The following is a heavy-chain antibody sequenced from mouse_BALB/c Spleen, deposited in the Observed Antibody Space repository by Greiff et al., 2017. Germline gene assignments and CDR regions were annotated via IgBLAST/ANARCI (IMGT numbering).Heavy chain of an antibody. D-gene: IGHD6-1*01. V-gene: IGHV14-3*02. J-gene: IGHJ3*01. CDR3: ASCDSAAY. CDR1: GFNIKDTY. Sequence: EVQLQQSGAELVKPGASVKLSCTASGFNIKDTYMHWVKQRPEQGLEWIGRIDPANGNTKYDPKFQGKATITADTSSNTAYLQLSRLTSEDTAVYYCASCDSAAYWGQGTLVTVSA. CDR2: IDPANGNT.